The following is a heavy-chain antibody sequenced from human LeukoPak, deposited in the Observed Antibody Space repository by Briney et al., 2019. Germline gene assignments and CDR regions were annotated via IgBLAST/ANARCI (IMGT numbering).Heavy chain of an antibody. V-gene: IGHV4-59*01. CDR1: GGPISSYY. D-gene: IGHD5-18*01. CDR2: IYYSGST. Sequence: PSETLSLTCTVSGGPISSYYWSWIRQPPGKGLEWIGHIYYSGSTNYNPSLKSRVTISIDTSKNRFSLRLSSVTAADTAVYYCARGAAGYSYGWGQGTLVTVSS. J-gene: IGHJ4*02. CDR3: ARGAAGYSYG.